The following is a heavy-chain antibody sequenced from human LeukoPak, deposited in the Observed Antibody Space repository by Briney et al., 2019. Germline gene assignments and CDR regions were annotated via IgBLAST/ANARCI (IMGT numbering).Heavy chain of an antibody. Sequence: SETLSLTCAVYGGSFSGYYWSWIRQPPGKGLEWIGEINHSGSTNYNPSLKSRVTISVDTSKNQFSLKLSSVTAADTAVYYCARGSSGGSLLLGHWGQGTLVTVSS. CDR3: ARGSSGGSLLLGH. V-gene: IGHV4-34*01. D-gene: IGHD2-15*01. CDR1: GGSFSGYY. J-gene: IGHJ4*02. CDR2: INHSGST.